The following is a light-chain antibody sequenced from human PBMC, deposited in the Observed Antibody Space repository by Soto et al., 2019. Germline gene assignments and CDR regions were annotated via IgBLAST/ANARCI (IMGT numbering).Light chain of an antibody. V-gene: IGKV1-9*01. CDR2: AAS. J-gene: IGKJ2*01. CDR1: QAISSS. Sequence: DIQLTQSPSFLSASVGDRVTITCRASQAISSSLAWYQHNPGKAPKLLIYAASTLQNGVPSSFSGSGSGTEVTLTISSLQPEDFATYYCQHLNDYRYTFGQGTKVEIK. CDR3: QHLNDYRYT.